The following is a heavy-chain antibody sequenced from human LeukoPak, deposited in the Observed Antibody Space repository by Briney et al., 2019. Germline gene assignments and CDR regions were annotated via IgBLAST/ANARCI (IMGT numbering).Heavy chain of an antibody. J-gene: IGHJ6*03. CDR3: ARDLNYDFWSGLPSYMDV. CDR1: GGSISSYY. D-gene: IGHD3-3*01. V-gene: IGHV4-4*07. Sequence: SETLSLTCTVSGGSISSYYWSWIRQPAGKGLEWFGRIFTSGSTNYNPSLKSRVTMSVDTSKNQFSLKLSSVTAADTAVYYCARDLNYDFWSGLPSYMDVWGKGTTVTVSS. CDR2: IFTSGST.